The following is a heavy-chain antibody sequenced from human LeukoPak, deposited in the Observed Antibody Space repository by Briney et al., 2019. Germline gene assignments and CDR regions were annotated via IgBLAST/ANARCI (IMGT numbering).Heavy chain of an antibody. Sequence: ASVKASCKASGYTFTSYYMHWVRQAPGQGLEWMGIINPSGGSTSYAQKFQGRVTMTRDMSTSTVYMELSSLRSEDTAVYYCARQTYCSGGSCYSRRNYYYYMDVWGKGTTVTVSS. V-gene: IGHV1-46*01. CDR3: ARQTYCSGGSCYSRRNYYYYMDV. J-gene: IGHJ6*03. D-gene: IGHD2-15*01. CDR1: GYTFTSYY. CDR2: INPSGGST.